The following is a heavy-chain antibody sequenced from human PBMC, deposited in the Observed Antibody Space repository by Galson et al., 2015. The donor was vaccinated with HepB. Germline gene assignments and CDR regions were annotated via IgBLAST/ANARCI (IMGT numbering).Heavy chain of an antibody. CDR3: ARGAYYYDSSGYYP. J-gene: IGHJ5*02. CDR1: GFTFSSYS. D-gene: IGHD3-22*01. CDR2: ISSSSSTI. Sequence: SLRLSCAASGFTFSSYSMNWVRQAPGKGLEWVSYISSSSSTIYYADSVKGRFTISRDNAKNSLYLQMNSLRDEDTAVYYCARGAYYYDSSGYYPWGQGTLVTVSS. V-gene: IGHV3-48*02.